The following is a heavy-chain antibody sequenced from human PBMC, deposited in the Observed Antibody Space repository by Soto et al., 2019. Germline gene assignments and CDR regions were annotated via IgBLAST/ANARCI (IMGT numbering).Heavy chain of an antibody. Sequence: ESGGGLVQPGGSLRLSCAASGFTFSSYSMNWVRQAPGKGLEWVSYISSSSSTIYYADSVKGRFTISRDNAKNSLYLQMNSVRAEDAAVYYCARDTSTVTADYWGQGTLVTVSS. CDR1: GFTFSSYS. V-gene: IGHV3-48*01. CDR2: ISSSSSTI. J-gene: IGHJ4*02. CDR3: ARDTSTVTADY. D-gene: IGHD4-17*01.